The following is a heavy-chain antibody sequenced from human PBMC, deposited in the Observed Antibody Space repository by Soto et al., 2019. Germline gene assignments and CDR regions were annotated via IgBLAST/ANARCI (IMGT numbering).Heavy chain of an antibody. D-gene: IGHD5-12*01. Sequence: QVQLVQSGAEVKKPGSSVKVSCKASGGTFSSYAISWVRQAPGQGLEWMGGIIPIFGTANYAQKFQGRVTITADESTSTAYMERSSLRYEDTAVYYCARGQQVVGGYASQAFDIWGQGTMVTFAS. J-gene: IGHJ3*02. CDR1: GGTFSSYA. V-gene: IGHV1-69*01. CDR3: ARGQQVVGGYASQAFDI. CDR2: IIPIFGTA.